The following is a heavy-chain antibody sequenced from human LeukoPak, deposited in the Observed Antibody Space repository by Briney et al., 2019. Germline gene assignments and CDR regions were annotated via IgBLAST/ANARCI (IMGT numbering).Heavy chain of an antibody. CDR3: GRDYHLGGIDV. CDR2: IIPIFGTA. Sequence: ASVKVSCKASGGTFSSYAISWVRQAPGQGLEWMGGIIPIFGTANYAQKFQGRVTITADESTSTAYMELRSLRSDDTAVYYCGRDYHLGGIDVWGQGTTVTVSS. V-gene: IGHV1-69*13. D-gene: IGHD3-3*02. CDR1: GGTFSSYA. J-gene: IGHJ6*02.